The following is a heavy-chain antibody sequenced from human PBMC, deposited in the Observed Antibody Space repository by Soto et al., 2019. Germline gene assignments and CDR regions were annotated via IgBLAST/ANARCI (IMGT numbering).Heavy chain of an antibody. CDR1: GYTLSTYH. J-gene: IGHJ4*01. D-gene: IGHD3-10*01. Sequence: GASVKVSCKASGYTLSTYHFNWVRQAPGQGIEWIGRINPDGGSSAYAQKFQGRVPMTRDTSASTVYMEQSILGSEDTAVYYCATDRRIVLLSATSPRDLYVMYYWGQGSTVIVSS. CDR3: ATDRRIVLLSATSPRDLYVMYY. CDR2: INPDGGSS. V-gene: IGHV1-46*01.